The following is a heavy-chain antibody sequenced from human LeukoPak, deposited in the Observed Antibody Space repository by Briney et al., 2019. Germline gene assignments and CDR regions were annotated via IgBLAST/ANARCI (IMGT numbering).Heavy chain of an antibody. D-gene: IGHD5-18*01. Sequence: GGSLRLSCVASGFTLGSHDMHWVRQIPGQGLEWVAAVSSGFHAFFADSVQGRFTVSREDARNSLYLQMNSLRAGDTAVYYCVREARGYHYTYFDYWGQGTLVTVSS. J-gene: IGHJ4*02. CDR2: VSSGFHA. CDR3: VREARGYHYTYFDY. V-gene: IGHV3-13*01. CDR1: GFTLGSHD.